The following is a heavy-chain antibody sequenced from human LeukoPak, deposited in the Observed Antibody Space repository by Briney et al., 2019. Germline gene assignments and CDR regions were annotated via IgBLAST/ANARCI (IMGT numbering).Heavy chain of an antibody. CDR1: GYTLTELS. CDR2: FDPEDGET. Sequence: ASVKVSCKVSGYTLTELSTHWVRQAPGKGLEWMGGFDPEDGETIYAQKFQGRVTMTEDTSTDTAYMELSSLRSEDTAVYYCATGSYDILTGYRPYYYYYMDVWGKGTTVTVSS. J-gene: IGHJ6*03. V-gene: IGHV1-24*01. D-gene: IGHD3-9*01. CDR3: ATGSYDILTGYRPYYYYYMDV.